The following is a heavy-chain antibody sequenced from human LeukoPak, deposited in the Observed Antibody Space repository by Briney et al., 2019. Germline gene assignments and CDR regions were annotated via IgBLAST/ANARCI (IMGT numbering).Heavy chain of an antibody. D-gene: IGHD3-22*01. Sequence: GASVKVSCKASGYSFTRYGISWVRQAPRRGLEWMGWISAYNGNKNYAQKLQGRVTMTTDTSTSTAYMELRSLRSDDTAVYYCARVGRVYDSSGYPDYWGQGTLVTVSS. CDR2: ISAYNGNK. CDR1: GYSFTRYG. J-gene: IGHJ4*02. V-gene: IGHV1-18*01. CDR3: ARVGRVYDSSGYPDY.